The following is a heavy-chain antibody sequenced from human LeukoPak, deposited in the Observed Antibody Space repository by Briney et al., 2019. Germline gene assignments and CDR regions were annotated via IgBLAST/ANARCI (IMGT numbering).Heavy chain of an antibody. CDR2: MSGTGGTS. V-gene: IGHV3-23*01. D-gene: IGHD3-16*02. CDR3: ANLLGAYDNVWGSYRSDY. J-gene: IGHJ4*02. CDR1: GFKFSDYA. Sequence: GGSLRLSCAASGFKFSDYAMNWVRQAPGKGLEWVSGMSGTGGTSYYADSAKGRFTISRDNSKSTLDLQMNSLRAEDTAVYYCANLLGAYDNVWGSYRSDYWGQGTLVTVSS.